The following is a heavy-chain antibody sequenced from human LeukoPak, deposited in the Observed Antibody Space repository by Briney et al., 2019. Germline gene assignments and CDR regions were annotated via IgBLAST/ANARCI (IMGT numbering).Heavy chain of an antibody. J-gene: IGHJ4*02. Sequence: GGSLRLSCAASGFSFSNYAMTWVRQAPGKGLEWVSAIGGDGHSTDYADSVKGRSTISRDNSKNTLYLQMNSLRAEDTALYYCAKRAGGTPDYWGLGTLVTVSS. CDR3: AKRAGGTPDY. CDR2: IGGDGHST. D-gene: IGHD1-26*01. V-gene: IGHV3-23*01. CDR1: GFSFSNYA.